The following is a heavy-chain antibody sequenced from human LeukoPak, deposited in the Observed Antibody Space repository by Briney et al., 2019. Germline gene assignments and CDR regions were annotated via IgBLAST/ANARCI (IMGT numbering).Heavy chain of an antibody. CDR1: GGSISSHY. D-gene: IGHD6-19*01. CDR3: ARAWRRAVAGTRVEGAWFDP. Sequence: SETLSLTCTVSGGSISSHYWSWIRQPSGKGLEWIGYIYYSGSTNYNPSLKSRVTISVDTSKDQFSLKLSSVTAADTAVYYCARAWRRAVAGTRVEGAWFDPWGQGTLVTVSS. V-gene: IGHV4-59*11. J-gene: IGHJ5*02. CDR2: IYYSGST.